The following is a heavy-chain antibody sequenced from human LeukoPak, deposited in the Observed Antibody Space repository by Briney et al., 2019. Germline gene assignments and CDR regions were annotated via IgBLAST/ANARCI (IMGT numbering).Heavy chain of an antibody. Sequence: GRSLRLSCAASGFTFSGYGMHWVRQAPGKGLEWVALIWYDQSSKYYANSVKGRFTISRDNAKKTLYLQMDSLRDEDTAAYYCARSDYGTGRYAFYSDYWGQGTQVTVSS. D-gene: IGHD3-10*01. J-gene: IGHJ4*02. CDR3: ARSDYGTGRYAFYSDY. CDR2: IWYDQSSK. CDR1: GFTFSGYG. V-gene: IGHV3-33*01.